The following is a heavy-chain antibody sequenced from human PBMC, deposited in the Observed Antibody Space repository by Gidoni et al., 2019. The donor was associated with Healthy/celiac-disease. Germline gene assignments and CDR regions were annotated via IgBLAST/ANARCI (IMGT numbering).Heavy chain of an antibody. V-gene: IGHV3-30*18. CDR1: GFTFSSYG. D-gene: IGHD3-16*01. CDR3: AKDLGGGWFDP. J-gene: IGHJ5*02. CDR2: ISYEGSNK. Sequence: QVQLVESGGGVVQPGRSLRLSCAASGFTFSSYGMHWVRQAPGKGLEWVAVISYEGSNKYYADSLKGRVTISRENSKNTLYRQMNSLRAEDTAVYYCAKDLGGGWFDPWGQGTLVTVSS.